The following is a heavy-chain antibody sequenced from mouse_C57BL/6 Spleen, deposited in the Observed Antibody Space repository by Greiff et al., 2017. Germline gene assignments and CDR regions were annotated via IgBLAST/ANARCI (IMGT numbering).Heavy chain of an antibody. Sequence: EVKLMESGAELVRPGASVKLSCTASGFNIKDDYMHWVKQRPEQGLEWIGWIDPENGDTEYASKFQGKATITADTSSNTAYLQLSSLTSEDTAVYYCTSITTVVPSAMDYWGQGTSVTVSS. CDR2: IDPENGDT. V-gene: IGHV14-4*01. CDR3: TSITTVVPSAMDY. CDR1: GFNIKDDY. D-gene: IGHD1-1*01. J-gene: IGHJ4*01.